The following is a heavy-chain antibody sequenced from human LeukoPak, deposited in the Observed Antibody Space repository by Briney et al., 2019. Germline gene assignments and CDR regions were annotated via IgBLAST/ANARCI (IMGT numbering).Heavy chain of an antibody. V-gene: IGHV3-74*01. Sequence: GGSQRLSCAASGFTFNTYWMHWVRQAPGKGLVWVSRINSDGSTTTYADSVKGRFTISRDNAKNTLYLQMNSLRAEDTAVYYCARGGGSYYDSSAYDLWGQGTLVTVSS. D-gene: IGHD3-22*01. CDR3: ARGGGSYYDSSAYDL. CDR2: INSDGSTT. J-gene: IGHJ5*02. CDR1: GFTFNTYW.